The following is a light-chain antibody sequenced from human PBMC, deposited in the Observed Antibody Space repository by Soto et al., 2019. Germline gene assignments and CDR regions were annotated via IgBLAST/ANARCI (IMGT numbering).Light chain of an antibody. CDR1: QSITMY. Sequence: DIQMTQSPSSLSAYVADRVTITCRASQSITMYLNWYQQKPGKAPNLLIYAASSLQSGVPSRFSGSGSGTDFTLTINSLHPEDFATYYCQQSYSTPITFGQGTRLEIK. J-gene: IGKJ5*01. CDR3: QQSYSTPIT. V-gene: IGKV1-39*01. CDR2: AAS.